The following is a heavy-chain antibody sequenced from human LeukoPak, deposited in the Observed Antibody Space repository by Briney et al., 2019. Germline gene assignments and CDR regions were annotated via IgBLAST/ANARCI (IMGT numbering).Heavy chain of an antibody. D-gene: IGHD3-22*01. J-gene: IGHJ3*02. CDR3: ARDVPAYYYDSSGYTDAFDI. V-gene: IGHV3-33*01. CDR2: IWYDGSNK. Sequence: GRSLRLSCAASGFTFSSYGMHWVRQAPGKGLEWVAVIWYDGSNKYYADSVKGRFTISRDNSKNTLYLQMISLRAEDTAVYYCARDVPAYYYDSSGYTDAFDIWGQGTMVTVSS. CDR1: GFTFSSYG.